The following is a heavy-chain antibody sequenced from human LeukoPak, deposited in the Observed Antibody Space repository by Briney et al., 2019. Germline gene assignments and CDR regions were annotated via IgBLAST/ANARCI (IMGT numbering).Heavy chain of an antibody. Sequence: SETLSLTCTVSGGSISSSSYYWGWIRQPPGKGLEWIGSIYYSGSTHYKPSLKSRVTISVDTPQNQFSLKLRSVTAADTAVYYCARDSRAMVRGVSWFDPWGQGTLVTVSS. CDR3: ARDSRAMVRGVSWFDP. D-gene: IGHD3-10*01. V-gene: IGHV4-39*02. CDR2: IYYSGST. CDR1: GGSISSSSYY. J-gene: IGHJ5*02.